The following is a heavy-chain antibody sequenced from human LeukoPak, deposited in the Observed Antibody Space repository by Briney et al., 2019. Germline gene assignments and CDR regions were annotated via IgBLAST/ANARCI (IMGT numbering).Heavy chain of an antibody. CDR3: ATGLWFGKYLDV. CDR1: GYTFTSYG. D-gene: IGHD3-10*01. J-gene: IGHJ6*04. Sequence: ASVKVSCKASGYTFTSYGISWVRQAPGQGLEWMGWISGSNGNTNYAQKLQGRVTMTTDTSTSTAYMELRSLRSDDTAVYYCATGLWFGKYLDVWGKGTTVTISS. CDR2: ISGSNGNT. V-gene: IGHV1-18*01.